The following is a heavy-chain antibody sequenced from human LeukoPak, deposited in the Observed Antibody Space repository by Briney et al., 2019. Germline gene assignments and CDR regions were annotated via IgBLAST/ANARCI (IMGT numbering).Heavy chain of an antibody. V-gene: IGHV4-61*08. D-gene: IGHD5-24*01. CDR3: ARRDGPFDF. Sequence: PSETLSLTCTVSGGSISSGDYYWSWIRQPPGKGLEWIGYLDYSGDTNYNPSLKSRVTISVDTSKNQFSLKLSSVTAADTAMYYCARRDGPFDFWGQGTLVTVSS. CDR1: GGSISSGDYY. CDR2: LDYSGDT. J-gene: IGHJ4*02.